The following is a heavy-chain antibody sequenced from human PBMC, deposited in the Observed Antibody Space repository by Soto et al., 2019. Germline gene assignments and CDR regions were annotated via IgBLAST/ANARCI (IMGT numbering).Heavy chain of an antibody. V-gene: IGHV1-69*18. CDR3: ASSGSRVITRGDFDI. CDR2: VIPIYGTT. D-gene: IGHD4-17*01. J-gene: IGHJ3*02. CDR1: RGALSSYA. Sequence: QVQLVQSGAEVKQPGSSVKVSCKASRGALSSYAITWVRQAPGQGLDWMGRVIPIYGTTNYAPKFQGRLSLTVDASKSKAYLELRGLRSEDTAVYFSASSGSRVITRGDFDIVGQGTMVTVSS.